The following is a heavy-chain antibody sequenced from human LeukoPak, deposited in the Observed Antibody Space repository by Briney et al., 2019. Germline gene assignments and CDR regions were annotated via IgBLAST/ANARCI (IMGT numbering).Heavy chain of an antibody. V-gene: IGHV3-23*01. Sequence: GGSLRLSCAASGFTFSSYAMSWVRQAPGKGLEWVSAISGSGGSTYYADSVKGRFTISRDNSKNTLYLQMNSLRAADTAVFNCAKDTERFIAVAGTGFGGFDYWGQGTLATVSS. CDR3: AKDTERFIAVAGTGFGGFDY. D-gene: IGHD6-19*01. CDR1: GFTFSSYA. CDR2: ISGSGGST. J-gene: IGHJ4*02.